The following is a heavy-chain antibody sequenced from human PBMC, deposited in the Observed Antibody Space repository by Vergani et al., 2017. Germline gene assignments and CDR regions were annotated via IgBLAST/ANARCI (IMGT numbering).Heavy chain of an antibody. Sequence: QVQVVQSGAEVKKSGASVKVSCKTSGYTFSNYYMHWVRQAPGQGLEWMGIINPSGGHTNYAQKFQGRVTMTRDTSTSTVYMELSSLRSEDTAMYYCARGDDGILAGYRYWGQGTLVTVSA. CDR1: GYTFSNYY. V-gene: IGHV1-46*03. CDR3: ARGDDGILAGYRY. D-gene: IGHD3-9*01. J-gene: IGHJ4*02. CDR2: INPSGGHT.